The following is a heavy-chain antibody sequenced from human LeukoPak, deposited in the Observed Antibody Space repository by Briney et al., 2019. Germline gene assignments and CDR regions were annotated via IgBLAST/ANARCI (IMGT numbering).Heavy chain of an antibody. D-gene: IGHD4-17*01. V-gene: IGHV1-18*01. CDR1: GYTFTSYG. J-gene: IGHJ4*02. CDR2: ISAYNGNT. CDR3: AREQTTVTTFFSTGQKPFDY. Sequence: ASVKVSCKASGYTFTSYGISWVRQAPGQGLEWMGWISAYNGNTNYAQKLQGRVTMTTDTPTSTAYMELRSLRSDDTAVYYCAREQTTVTTFFSTGQKPFDYWGQGTLVTVSS.